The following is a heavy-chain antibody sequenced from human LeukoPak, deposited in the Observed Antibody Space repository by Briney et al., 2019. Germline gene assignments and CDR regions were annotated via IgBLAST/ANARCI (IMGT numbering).Heavy chain of an antibody. CDR1: GFTFDDYG. D-gene: IGHD3-10*01. V-gene: IGHV3-20*04. CDR3: AKSGPYGSGRFYYYMDV. Sequence: GGSLRLSCAASGFTFDDYGMSWVRQAPGKGLEWVSGINWNGGSTGYADSVKGRFTISRDNSKNSLYLQMNSLRAEDTALYYCAKSGPYGSGRFYYYMDVWGKGTTVTVSS. J-gene: IGHJ6*03. CDR2: INWNGGST.